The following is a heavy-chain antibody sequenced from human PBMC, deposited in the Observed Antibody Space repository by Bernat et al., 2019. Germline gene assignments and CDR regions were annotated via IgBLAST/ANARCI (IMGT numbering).Heavy chain of an antibody. CDR3: ARGRWLGITVREGDGWDSREGGSENIDGMDV. V-gene: IGHV4-31*03. CDR1: GGSISSGGYY. CDR2: IYYSGST. Sequence: QVQLQESGPGLVKPSQTLSLTCTVSGGSISSGGYYWSWIRQHPGKGLEWIGYIYYSGSTYYNPSLKSRVTISVDTSKNQFSLKLSSVTAADTAVYYCARGRWLGITVREGDGWDSREGGSENIDGMDVWGQGTTVTVSS. D-gene: IGHD3-22*01. J-gene: IGHJ6*02.